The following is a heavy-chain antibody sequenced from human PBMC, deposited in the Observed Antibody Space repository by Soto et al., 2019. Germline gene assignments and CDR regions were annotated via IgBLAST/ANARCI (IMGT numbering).Heavy chain of an antibody. CDR1: GFTFSSYE. CDR3: ARDRITMVRGVTKFDY. V-gene: IGHV3-48*03. CDR2: ISSSGSTI. J-gene: IGHJ4*02. Sequence: EVQLVESGGGLVQPGGSLRLSCAASGFTFSSYEINWVRQAPGKGLEWVSYISSSGSTIYYADSVKGRFTISRDNAKNSLYLQMNSLRAEDTAVYYCARDRITMVRGVTKFDYWGQGTLVTVSS. D-gene: IGHD3-10*01.